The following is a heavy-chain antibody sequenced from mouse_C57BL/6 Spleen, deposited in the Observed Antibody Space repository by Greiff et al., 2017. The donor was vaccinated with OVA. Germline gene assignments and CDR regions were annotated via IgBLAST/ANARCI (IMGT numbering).Heavy chain of an antibody. J-gene: IGHJ2*01. D-gene: IGHD3-3*01. V-gene: IGHV5-4*01. CDR3: AREGTGTGYFDY. CDR2: ISDGGSYT. CDR1: GFTFSSSA. Sequence: EVQLVESGGGLVKPGGSLKLSCAASGFTFSSSAMSWVRQTPEKRLEWVATISDGGSYTYYPDNVKGRFTISRDNAKNNLYLQMSHLKSEDTAMYYCAREGTGTGYFDYWGQGTTLTVSS.